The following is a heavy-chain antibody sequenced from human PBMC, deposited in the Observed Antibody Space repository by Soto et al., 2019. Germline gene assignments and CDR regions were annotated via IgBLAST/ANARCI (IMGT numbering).Heavy chain of an antibody. CDR3: ARDRRITMVRGVKGLLDY. CDR2: IWYDGSNK. CDR1: GFTFSSYG. V-gene: IGHV3-33*01. J-gene: IGHJ4*02. D-gene: IGHD3-10*01. Sequence: QVQLVESGGGVVQPGRSLRLSCAASGFTFSSYGMHWVRQAPGKGLEWVAVIWYDGSNKYYADSVKGRFTISRDNSKNTLYLKINSLRAEDTAVYYCARDRRITMVRGVKGLLDYWGQGTLVTVSS.